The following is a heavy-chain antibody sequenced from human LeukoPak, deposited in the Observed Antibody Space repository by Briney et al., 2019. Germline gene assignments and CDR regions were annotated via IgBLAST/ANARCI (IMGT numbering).Heavy chain of an antibody. CDR3: ATAYCGGDCHPAYYYYYYYMDV. Sequence: GASVKVSCKASGGTFSSYAISWVRQAPGQGLEWMGGIIPIFGTANYAQKFQGRVTITADKSTSTAYVELSSLRSEDTAVYYCATAYCGGDCHPAYYYYYYYMDVWGKGTTVTVSS. D-gene: IGHD2-21*02. J-gene: IGHJ6*03. CDR1: GGTFSSYA. CDR2: IIPIFGTA. V-gene: IGHV1-69*06.